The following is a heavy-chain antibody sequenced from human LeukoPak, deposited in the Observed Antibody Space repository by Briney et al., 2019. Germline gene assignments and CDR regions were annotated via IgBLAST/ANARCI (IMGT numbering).Heavy chain of an antibody. CDR2: ISGSGGST. D-gene: IGHD3-22*01. CDR1: GSTFSSYA. Sequence: GGSLRLSCAASGSTFSSYAMSWVRQAPGKGLEWVSAISGSGGSTYYADSVKGRFTISRDNSKNTLYLQMNSLRAEDTAVYYCAKSPAYYYDSSGYYYFDYWGQGTLVTVSS. CDR3: AKSPAYYYDSSGYYYFDY. J-gene: IGHJ4*02. V-gene: IGHV3-23*01.